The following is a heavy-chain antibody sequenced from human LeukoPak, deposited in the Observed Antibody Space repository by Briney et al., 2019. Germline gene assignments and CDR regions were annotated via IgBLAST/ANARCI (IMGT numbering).Heavy chain of an antibody. CDR2: IYTSGNT. J-gene: IGHJ4*02. CDR3: APDLRGSASSLDH. V-gene: IGHV3-53*01. Sequence: GGSLRLSCAASGFTVSRSYISWVSQAPGKGLEWVSVIYTSGNTYYADSVKGRFTISRDNSKNTLYLQMNSLRAEDTALYYCAPDLRGSASSLDHWGQGTLVTVSS. CDR1: GFTVSRSY. D-gene: IGHD6-25*01.